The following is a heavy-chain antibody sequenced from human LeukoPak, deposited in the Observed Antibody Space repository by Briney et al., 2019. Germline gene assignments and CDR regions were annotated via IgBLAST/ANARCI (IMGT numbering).Heavy chain of an antibody. D-gene: IGHD5-18*01. V-gene: IGHV3-30*04. CDR1: GFTLSNYA. CDR3: AGRGYSYGAFDY. J-gene: IGHJ4*02. Sequence: QTGGSLRLSCAVSGFTLSNYAMHWVRQAPGKGLEWVASISSDGNGKYYADSVKGRFTISRDISKNTLYLQMNSLGTDDTAVYYCAGRGYSYGAFDYWGQGTLVTVSS. CDR2: ISSDGNGK.